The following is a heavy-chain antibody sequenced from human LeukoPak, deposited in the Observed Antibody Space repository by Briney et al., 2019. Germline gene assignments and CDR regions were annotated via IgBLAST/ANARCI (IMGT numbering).Heavy chain of an antibody. V-gene: IGHV3-73*01. Sequence: GGSLKLSCAASGFTFSGSAMHWVRQASGKGLEWVGRTRSKANSYATAYAASVKGRFTISRDDSKNTAYLQMNSLKTEDTAVYYCTRPFMVRGVDNWFDPWGQGTLVTVSS. CDR3: TRPFMVRGVDNWFDP. D-gene: IGHD3-10*01. J-gene: IGHJ5*02. CDR2: TRSKANSYAT. CDR1: GFTFSGSA.